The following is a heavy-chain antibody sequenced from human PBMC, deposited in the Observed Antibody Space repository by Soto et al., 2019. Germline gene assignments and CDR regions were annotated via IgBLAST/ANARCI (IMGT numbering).Heavy chain of an antibody. Sequence: EVRLLQSGGGVVKPGGSRTLSCAASGFTFRDYAMSWVRQAAGRGLEWVATISANGGGTDYADSVKGRFTISRDNSENTLNLQMRSLSTEDTAVYYCAKDEDVYTDHRFDFWGQGTLVTVSS. D-gene: IGHD4-4*01. CDR2: ISANGGGT. J-gene: IGHJ4*02. CDR1: GFTFRDYA. CDR3: AKDEDVYTDHRFDF. V-gene: IGHV3-23*01.